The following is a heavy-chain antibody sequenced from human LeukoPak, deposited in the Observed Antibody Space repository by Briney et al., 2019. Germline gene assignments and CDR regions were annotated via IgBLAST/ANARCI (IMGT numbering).Heavy chain of an antibody. V-gene: IGHV1-69*06. CDR3: ARDGVAAAAGY. D-gene: IGHD6-13*01. J-gene: IGHJ4*02. CDR1: GGTFSSYA. Sequence: RASVKVSCKASGGTFSSYAISCVRQAPGQGLEWMGGIIPIFGTANYAQKFQGGVTITADKSTSTAYMELSSLRSEDTAVYYCARDGVAAAAGYWGQGTLVTVSS. CDR2: IIPIFGTA.